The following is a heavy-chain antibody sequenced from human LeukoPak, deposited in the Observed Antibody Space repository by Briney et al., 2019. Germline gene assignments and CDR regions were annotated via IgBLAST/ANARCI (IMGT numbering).Heavy chain of an antibody. D-gene: IGHD6-19*01. V-gene: IGHV3-23*01. CDR1: GFTFSSYG. CDR3: AKDQPIAVATLDY. J-gene: IGHJ4*02. CDR2: ISGSGGST. Sequence: GGSLRLSCAASGFTFSSYGMSWVRQAPGKGLECVSAISGSGGSTYYADSVKGRFTISRDNSKNTLYLQMNSLRAEDTAVYYCAKDQPIAVATLDYWGQGTLVTVSS.